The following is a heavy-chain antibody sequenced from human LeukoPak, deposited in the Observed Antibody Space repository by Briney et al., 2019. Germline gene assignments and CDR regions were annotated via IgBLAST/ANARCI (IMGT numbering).Heavy chain of an antibody. D-gene: IGHD4-17*01. Sequence: PGGSLRLSCAASGLSFISYGMHWVRQAPGKGLEGVGVISDDGRRKDYADSVKGRFTISRDNSKDTLYLQMNSLRAEDTAVYYCAKRPSDYGDYVSYFDYWGQGTLVTVSS. CDR3: AKRPSDYGDYVSYFDY. CDR2: ISDDGRRK. CDR1: GLSFISYG. J-gene: IGHJ4*02. V-gene: IGHV3-30*18.